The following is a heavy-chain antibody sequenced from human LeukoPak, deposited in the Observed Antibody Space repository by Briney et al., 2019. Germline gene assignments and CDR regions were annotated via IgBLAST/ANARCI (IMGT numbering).Heavy chain of an antibody. D-gene: IGHD2-2*01. CDR2: IYHSGST. CDR1: GGSISSGGYS. J-gene: IGHJ4*02. V-gene: IGHV4-30-2*01. Sequence: PSGTLSPTCAVSGGSISSGGYSWSWIRQPPGKGLEWIGYIYHSGSTYHNPSLKSRVTISVDRSKNQFSLKLSSVTAADTAVYYCARGYCSSTSCYPTDYWGQGTLVTVSS. CDR3: ARGYCSSTSCYPTDY.